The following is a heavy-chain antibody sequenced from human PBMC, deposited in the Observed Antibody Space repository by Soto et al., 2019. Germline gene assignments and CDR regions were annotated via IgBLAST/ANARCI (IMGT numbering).Heavy chain of an antibody. D-gene: IGHD3-10*01. CDR3: AFKGTFPSHY. CDR1: ACTFGGYA. CDR2: IRTSGDRQ. V-gene: IGHV3-23*01. Sequence: TGQSLSLSYAVSACTFGGYAVRCFRQDRGKGLEWVSVIRTSGDRQDYAESVKGRFTISRDNYNNMMYMQMKSLRVEDTDIYSSAFKGTFPSHYWGHGTPVTVSS. J-gene: IGHJ4*01.